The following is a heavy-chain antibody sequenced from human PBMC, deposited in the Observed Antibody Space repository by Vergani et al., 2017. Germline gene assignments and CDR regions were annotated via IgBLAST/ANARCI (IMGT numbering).Heavy chain of an antibody. CDR3: AREYSSSVGFLAY. CDR2: IYTSEST. Sequence: QLQESGPGLVKPSGTLSLTCSVTGGSFFNSRYYWSWIRQPAGKGLEWIGRIYTSESTNYNPSLKSRVTMSVDTSKNQFSLKLSSVTAADTAVYYCAREYSSSVGFLAYWGQGTLVTVSS. V-gene: IGHV4-4*07. D-gene: IGHD6-6*01. J-gene: IGHJ4*02. CDR1: GGSFFNSRYY.